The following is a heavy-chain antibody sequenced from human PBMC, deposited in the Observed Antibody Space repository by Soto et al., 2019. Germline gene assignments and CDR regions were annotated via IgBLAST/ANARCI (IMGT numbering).Heavy chain of an antibody. V-gene: IGHV4-31*03. CDR3: ARFKTRHSNYAYRYQFDY. CDR1: GGSISSGGYY. CDR2: IYYSGST. D-gene: IGHD4-4*01. J-gene: IGHJ4*02. Sequence: PSETLSLTCTVSGGSISSGGYYWSWIRQHPGKGLEWIGYIYYSGSTYYNPSLKSRVTISVDTSKNQFSLKLSSVTAADTAVYYCARFKTRHSNYAYRYQFDYWGQGTLVTVS.